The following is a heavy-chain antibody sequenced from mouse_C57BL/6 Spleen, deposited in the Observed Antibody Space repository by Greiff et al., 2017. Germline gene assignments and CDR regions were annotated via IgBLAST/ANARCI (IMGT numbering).Heavy chain of an antibody. V-gene: IGHV1-82*01. CDR1: GYAFSSSW. J-gene: IGHJ2*01. D-gene: IGHD1-1*01. Sequence: LQESGPELVKPGASVKISCKASGYAFSSSWMNWVKQRPGKGLEWIGRIYPGDGDTNYNGKFKGKATLTADKSSSTAYMQLSSLTSEDSAVYVCARDYYGSSYFDYWGQGTTLTVSS. CDR2: IYPGDGDT. CDR3: ARDYYGSSYFDY.